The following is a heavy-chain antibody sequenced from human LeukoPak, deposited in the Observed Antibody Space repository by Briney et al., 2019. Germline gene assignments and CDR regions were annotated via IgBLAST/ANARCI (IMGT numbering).Heavy chain of an antibody. V-gene: IGHV4-59*01. CDR3: AREWSGYYPVD. J-gene: IGHJ4*02. CDR1: AGSISNYY. D-gene: IGHD3-3*01. CDR2: ISYSGST. Sequence: SETLSLTCTVSAGSISNYYWSWIRQPPGKGLEWIGYISYSGSTNYNPSLKSRVTISVDTSKNQFSLKLSSVTAADTAVYYCAREWSGYYPVDWGQGTLVTVSS.